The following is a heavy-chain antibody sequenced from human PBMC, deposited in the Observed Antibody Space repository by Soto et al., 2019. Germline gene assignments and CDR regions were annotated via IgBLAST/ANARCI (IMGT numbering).Heavy chain of an antibody. CDR2: IYYSGST. D-gene: IGHD3-3*01. J-gene: IGHJ5*02. Sequence: LSLTCTVSGGSISSGDYYWSWIRQAPGKGLEWIGYIYYSGSTYYNPSLKSRVTISVDTSKNQFSLKLSSVTAADTAVYYCARSPYDFWSGNWFDPWGQGTLVTVSS. CDR3: ARSPYDFWSGNWFDP. CDR1: GGSISSGDYY. V-gene: IGHV4-30-4*01.